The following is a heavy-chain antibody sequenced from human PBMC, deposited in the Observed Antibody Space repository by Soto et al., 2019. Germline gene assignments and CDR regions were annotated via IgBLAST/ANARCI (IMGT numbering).Heavy chain of an antibody. CDR2: TRHDGSNT. CDR3: ARDGVGTTTYFGYFDH. D-gene: IGHD1-26*01. V-gene: IGHV3-33*01. Sequence: QVQLVESGGGVVQPGRSLRLSCAASGFTFSGYGMHWVRQAPGKGLEWVAVTRHDGSNTYYADSVRGRFTLSRDNSNKMLYQQMNSLRAEDTAVYYCARDGVGTTTYFGYFDHWHQGTLVTDSS. CDR1: GFTFSGYG. J-gene: IGHJ4*02.